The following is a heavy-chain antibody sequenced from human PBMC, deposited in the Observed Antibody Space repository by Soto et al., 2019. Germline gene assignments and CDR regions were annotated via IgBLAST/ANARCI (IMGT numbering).Heavy chain of an antibody. CDR1: GGSISSYY. CDR2: IYYSGST. J-gene: IGHJ3*02. Sequence: PSETLSLTCTVSGGSISSYYWSWIRQPPGKGLEWIRYIYYSGSTNCNPPLKSRVTISVDTSKNQFSLKLSSVTAADTAVYYCARVWGGAFDIWGQGTMVTVSS. CDR3: ARVWGGAFDI. V-gene: IGHV4-59*01. D-gene: IGHD3-10*01.